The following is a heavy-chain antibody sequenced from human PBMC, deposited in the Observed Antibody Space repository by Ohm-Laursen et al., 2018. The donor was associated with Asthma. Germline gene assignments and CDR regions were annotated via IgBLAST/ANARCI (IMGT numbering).Heavy chain of an antibody. Sequence: SLRLSCAASGFTVGSDFMTWVRQAPGKGLAWVSAIYSGGTTYYADSMRGRFNISRDNSKNTLYLQMNSLRAEDTAVYYCARKFSSGWFFDFWGQGTLVTGSS. CDR1: GFTVGSDF. V-gene: IGHV3-53*01. CDR2: IYSGGTT. J-gene: IGHJ4*02. D-gene: IGHD6-19*01. CDR3: ARKFSSGWFFDF.